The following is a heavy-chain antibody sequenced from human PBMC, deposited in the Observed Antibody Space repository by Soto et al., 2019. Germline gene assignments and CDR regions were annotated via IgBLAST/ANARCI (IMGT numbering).Heavy chain of an antibody. D-gene: IGHD3-22*01. J-gene: IGHJ3*02. V-gene: IGHV3-30*04. CDR2: ISYDGSYK. CDR1: GFTFSNYA. CDR3: ARDPGLSMIVRRGFDI. Sequence: GGSLRLSCAASGFTFSNYAMHWVRQAPGKGLEWVAVISYDGSYKYYADSVKGRFTISRDNSKNTLYVQMNSLTAEDTAVYYCARDPGLSMIVRRGFDIWGQGTMVTVSS.